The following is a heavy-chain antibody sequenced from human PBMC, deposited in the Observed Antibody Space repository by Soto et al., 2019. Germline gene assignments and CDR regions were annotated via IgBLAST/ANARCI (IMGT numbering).Heavy chain of an antibody. J-gene: IGHJ4*02. D-gene: IGHD2-21*02. CDR3: AKPPYCGGDCYFFDY. CDR1: GFTLSSYA. Sequence: PGGSLRLSCAASGFTLSSYAMSWVRQAPGKGLEWVSGISGSGVSTYYADSVKGRFTISRDNSKNTLYLQMNSLRADDTAVYFFAKPPYCGGDCYFFDYWGQGTLVTVSS. CDR2: ISGSGVST. V-gene: IGHV3-23*01.